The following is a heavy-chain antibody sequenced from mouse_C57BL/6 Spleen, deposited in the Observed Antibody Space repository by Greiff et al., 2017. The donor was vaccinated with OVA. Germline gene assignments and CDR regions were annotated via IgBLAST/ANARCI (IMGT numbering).Heavy chain of an antibody. D-gene: IGHD2-2*01. J-gene: IGHJ3*01. V-gene: IGHV1-53*01. CDR2: INPSNGET. CDR1: GYTFTSYW. CDR3: ARVVTTGGAWFAY. Sequence: QVQLKQPGTELEKPGASVKLSCKASGYTFTSYWINWFNQRPGQGLEWIGNINPSNGETNYNEKFKNKATLTVDKSSSTVYMQLTSLTSEASAVDYCARVVTTGGAWFAYWGQGTLVTVSA.